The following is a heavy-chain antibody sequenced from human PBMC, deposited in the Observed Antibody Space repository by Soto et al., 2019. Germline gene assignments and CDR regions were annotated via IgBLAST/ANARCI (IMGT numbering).Heavy chain of an antibody. J-gene: IGHJ6*02. CDR3: ARDSSSGYYYYYGMDV. Sequence: QVQLVQSGAEVKKPGASVKVSCKASGYTFTSYGISWVRQAPGQGLEWMGWISAYNGNTNYAQKLQGRVTMTTDTSTSTAYMELRSLRSDDTAVYHCARDSSSGYYYYYGMDVWGQGTTVTVSS. CDR2: ISAYNGNT. V-gene: IGHV1-18*01. CDR1: GYTFTSYG. D-gene: IGHD6-6*01.